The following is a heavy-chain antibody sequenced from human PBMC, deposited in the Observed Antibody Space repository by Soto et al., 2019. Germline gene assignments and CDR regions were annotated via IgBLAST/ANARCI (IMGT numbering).Heavy chain of an antibody. CDR2: IGTAGDT. V-gene: IGHV3-13*01. CDR1: GFTFSNYD. J-gene: IGHJ6*03. D-gene: IGHD6-25*01. Sequence: EVQLVESGGGLVQPGGSLRLSCAASGFTFSNYDMHWVRQVTGIGLEWVSGIGTAGDTYYPGSVKGRFTISRENAKNSLYLQMNSLRAGDTAVYYCARDGGLSRGLNYHYMDVWGKGTTVTVSS. CDR3: ARDGGLSRGLNYHYMDV.